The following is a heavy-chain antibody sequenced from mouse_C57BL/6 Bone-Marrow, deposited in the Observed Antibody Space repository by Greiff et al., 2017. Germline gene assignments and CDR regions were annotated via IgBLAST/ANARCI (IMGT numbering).Heavy chain of an antibody. D-gene: IGHD1-1*01. Sequence: ESGPGLVKPSQSLSLTCSVTGYSITRGYYWNWIRQFPGNKLEWMGYISYDGSNNYNPSLKNRIAITRDTSENQFFLKLNSVTTEDTATYYCARDYDWYFDVWGTGTTVTVSS. CDR3: ARDYDWYFDV. CDR2: ISYDGSN. J-gene: IGHJ1*03. V-gene: IGHV3-6*01. CDR1: GYSITRGYY.